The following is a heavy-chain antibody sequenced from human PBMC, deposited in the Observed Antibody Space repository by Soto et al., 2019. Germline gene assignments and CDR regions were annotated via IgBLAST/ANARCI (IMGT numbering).Heavy chain of an antibody. CDR3: AKWAIESGDYYYYGVDV. J-gene: IGHJ6*01. D-gene: IGHD3-10*01. CDR1: GLNLSTFG. Sequence: PGGSLRLSCVGSGLNLSTFGMHWVRQAPGRGLEWMAVISNDGSNYYYADSVKGRFTISRDNSKNTLYLQMINLRLDDTGVYYCAKWAIESGDYYYYGVDVWGQGTTVTVPS. V-gene: IGHV3-30*18. CDR2: ISNDGSNY.